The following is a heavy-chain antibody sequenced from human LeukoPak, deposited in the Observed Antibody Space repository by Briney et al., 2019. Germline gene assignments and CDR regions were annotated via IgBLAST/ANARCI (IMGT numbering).Heavy chain of an antibody. CDR3: ARDSQKSGWLDY. Sequence: SETLSLTCTVSGGSISSCSYYWSWIRQPAGKGLEWIGSIYTSGSTDYNISLKSRITISVDTSKSQFSLKLSSVNAADTAVYYCARDSQKSGWLDYWGQGTLVTVSS. CDR2: IYTSGST. V-gene: IGHV4-61*02. J-gene: IGHJ4*02. D-gene: IGHD6-19*01. CDR1: GGSISSCSYY.